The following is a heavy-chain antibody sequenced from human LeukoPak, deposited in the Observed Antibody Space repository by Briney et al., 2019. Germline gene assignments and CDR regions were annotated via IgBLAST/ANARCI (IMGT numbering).Heavy chain of an antibody. Sequence: SETLSLTCTVSGGSMNTYYWSWIRQSAGKGLEWIGRIHTSGNGDYNPSLESRLTMSVGTSKNQFSLRLSPVTAADTAVYYCARERGSWPGYDYCMDVWGRGTTVTVSS. D-gene: IGHD3-16*01. CDR1: GGSMNTYY. CDR2: IHTSGNG. J-gene: IGHJ6*03. V-gene: IGHV4-4*07. CDR3: ARERGSWPGYDYCMDV.